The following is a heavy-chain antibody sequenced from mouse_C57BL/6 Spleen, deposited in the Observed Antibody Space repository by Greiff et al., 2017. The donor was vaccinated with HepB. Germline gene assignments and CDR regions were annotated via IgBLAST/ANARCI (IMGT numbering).Heavy chain of an antibody. CDR2: INPYNGDT. CDR3: ARAVVAHYWYFDV. Sequence: DVKLVESGPELVKPGDSVKISCKASGYSFTGYFMNWVMQSHGKSLEWIGRINPYNGDTFYNQKFKGKATLTVDKSSSTAHMELRSLTSEDSAVYYCARAVVAHYWYFDVWGTGTTVTVSS. CDR1: GYSFTGYF. D-gene: IGHD1-1*01. V-gene: IGHV1-20*01. J-gene: IGHJ1*03.